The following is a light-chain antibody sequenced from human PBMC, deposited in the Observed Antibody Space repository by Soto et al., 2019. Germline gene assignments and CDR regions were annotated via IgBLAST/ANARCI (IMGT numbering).Light chain of an antibody. V-gene: IGKV1-33*01. CDR3: QHYDNVPLT. Sequence: DIQMTQSPSTLSASVGDRVTITCRASHSITNWLAWYQQKPGKAPKVLIYDASNLETGVPSRFSGSGSGTDFTFTISSLQPEDIATYYCQHYDNVPLTFGGGTKVDI. J-gene: IGKJ4*01. CDR1: HSITNW. CDR2: DAS.